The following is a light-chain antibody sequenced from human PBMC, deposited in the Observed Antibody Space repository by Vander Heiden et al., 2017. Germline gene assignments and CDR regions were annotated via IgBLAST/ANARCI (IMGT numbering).Light chain of an antibody. CDR3: QAWDSSAASYVV. CDR2: EER. V-gene: IGLV3-1*01. J-gene: IGLJ2*01. Sequence: ELPQPPSVSVSPGQTASIPCTGDKSGDIPVSWYQQMAGQCPVVVIYEERKRPSGIPERFSGSNAGNTATLTISGTQPRDEADYYCQAWDSSAASYVVFGGGTKLTVL. CDR1: KSGDIP.